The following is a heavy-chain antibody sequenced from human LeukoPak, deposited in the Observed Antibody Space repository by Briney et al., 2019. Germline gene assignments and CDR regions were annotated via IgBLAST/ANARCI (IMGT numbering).Heavy chain of an antibody. Sequence: SETLSLPCTVSGGSISSYYWSWIRQPPGKGLEWIGYIYYSGSTNYNPSLKSRVTISVDTSKNQFSLKLSSVTAADTAVYYCARGGYYGSGVWFDPWGQGTLVTVSS. D-gene: IGHD3-10*01. V-gene: IGHV4-59*01. CDR1: GGSISSYY. J-gene: IGHJ5*02. CDR2: IYYSGST. CDR3: ARGGYYGSGVWFDP.